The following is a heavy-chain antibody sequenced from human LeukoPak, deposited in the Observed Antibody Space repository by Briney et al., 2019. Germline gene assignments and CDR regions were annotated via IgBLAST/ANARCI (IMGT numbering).Heavy chain of an antibody. D-gene: IGHD3-3*01. CDR2: INHSGST. J-gene: IGHJ4*02. CDR3: ARGPKTYYDFWSGYYGGCFDY. CDR1: GGSFSGYY. Sequence: SETLSLTCAVYGGSFSGYYWSWIRQPPGKGLEWIGEINHSGSTNYNPSLTSRVTISVDTSKNQFSLKLSSVTAADTAVYYCARGPKTYYDFWSGYYGGCFDYWGQGTLVTVSS. V-gene: IGHV4-34*01.